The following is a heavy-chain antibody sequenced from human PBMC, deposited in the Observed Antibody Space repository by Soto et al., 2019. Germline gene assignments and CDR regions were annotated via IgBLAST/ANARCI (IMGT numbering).Heavy chain of an antibody. V-gene: IGHV4-31*03. CDR1: GGSISSGGYY. CDR2: IYYSGST. Sequence: LSLTCTVSGGSISSGGYYWSWIRQHPGKGLEWIGYIYYSGSTYYNPSLKSRVTISVDTSKNQFSLKLSSVTAADTAVYYCARGGYYDSSGYPDAFDIWGQGTMVTVSS. J-gene: IGHJ3*02. CDR3: ARGGYYDSSGYPDAFDI. D-gene: IGHD3-22*01.